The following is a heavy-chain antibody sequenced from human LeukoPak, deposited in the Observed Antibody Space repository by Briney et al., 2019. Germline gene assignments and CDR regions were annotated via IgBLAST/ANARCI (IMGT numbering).Heavy chain of an antibody. D-gene: IGHD3-22*01. J-gene: IGHJ4*02. CDR1: GGSISSSSYY. V-gene: IGHV4-39*01. Sequence: SQTLSLTCTVSGGSISSSSYYWGWIRQPPGKGLEWIGSIYYSGSTYYNPSLKSRVTISVDTSKNQFSLKLSSVTAADTAVYYCARCHYDSSGSPDYWGQGTLVTVSS. CDR2: IYYSGST. CDR3: ARCHYDSSGSPDY.